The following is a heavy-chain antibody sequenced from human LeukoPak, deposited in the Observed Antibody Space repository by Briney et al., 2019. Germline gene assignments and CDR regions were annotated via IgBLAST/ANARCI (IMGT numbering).Heavy chain of an antibody. V-gene: IGHV4-59*01. D-gene: IGHD2-2*01. J-gene: IGHJ6*04. Sequence: PSEPLSLPCTVSGGPISSYYWIWIRQPPGKGLEWIGYIYYSGSTNYNPSLKSRLTISVDTSKNQFSLKLSSVNAADTAVYYWARMESRSSTSDKSDYNYGMDVWGEGTTVTVSS. CDR1: GGPISSYY. CDR2: IYYSGST. CDR3: ARMESRSSTSDKSDYNYGMDV.